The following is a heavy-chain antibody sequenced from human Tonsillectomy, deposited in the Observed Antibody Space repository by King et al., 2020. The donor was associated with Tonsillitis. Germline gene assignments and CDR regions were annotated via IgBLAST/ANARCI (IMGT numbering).Heavy chain of an antibody. D-gene: IGHD3-10*01. J-gene: IGHJ3*02. CDR3: ARGRAPMGFVDVFNI. CDR2: IIPIFGTA. CDR1: GGNFISYG. V-gene: IGHV1-69*01. Sequence: QLVQSGAEVKKPGSSVRVSCKASGGNFISYGISWVRQAPGQGLEWMGGIIPIFGTANYAQKFQGRVTITADESTSIAYMELSSLRSEDTAMYYCARGRAPMGFVDVFNIWGQGTMVTVSS.